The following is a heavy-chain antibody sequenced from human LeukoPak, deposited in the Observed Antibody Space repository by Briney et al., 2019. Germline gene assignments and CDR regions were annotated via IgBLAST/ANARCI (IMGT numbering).Heavy chain of an antibody. CDR1: GGSISSYY. Sequence: SETLSLTCTVSGGSISSYYWSWIRQPPGKGLEWIGYIYYSGSTNYNPSLKSRVTISVDTSKNQFSLKLSSVTAADTAVYYCAGRRGYYFDYWGQGTLVTASS. J-gene: IGHJ4*02. CDR2: IYYSGST. V-gene: IGHV4-59*01. D-gene: IGHD3-10*01. CDR3: AGRRGYYFDY.